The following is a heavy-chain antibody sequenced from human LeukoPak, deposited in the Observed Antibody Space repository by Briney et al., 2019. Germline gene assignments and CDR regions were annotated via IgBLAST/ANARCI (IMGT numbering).Heavy chain of an antibody. J-gene: IGHJ6*03. V-gene: IGHV4-38-2*02. D-gene: IGHD2-2*01. Sequence: SETLSLTCTVSGSSMSSDYYWGWIRQPPGKGLEWIGSISDSGSAYYNPSLKSRVVISVDPSKKQFSLKVTSVTAADTAVYYCARGPPAAIAYYMDVWGKGTTVTISS. CDR1: GSSMSSDYY. CDR2: ISDSGSA. CDR3: ARGPPAAIAYYMDV.